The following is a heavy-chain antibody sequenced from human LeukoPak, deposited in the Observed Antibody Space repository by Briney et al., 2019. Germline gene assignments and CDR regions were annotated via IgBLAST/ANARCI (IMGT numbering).Heavy chain of an antibody. V-gene: IGHV3-7*01. CDR3: ARDQGFSYYYYYMDV. CDR1: VFTLRRYW. CDR2: INQDESEK. J-gene: IGHJ6*03. Sequence: GGSLRLSCAASVFTLRRYWMSWVRQAPGKGLEWVANINQDESEKYYVDSVKGRFTISRDNAKNSVYLQMNRLRAEDTAVYYCARDQGFSYYYYYMDVWGKGTTVTVSS. D-gene: IGHD3-3*01.